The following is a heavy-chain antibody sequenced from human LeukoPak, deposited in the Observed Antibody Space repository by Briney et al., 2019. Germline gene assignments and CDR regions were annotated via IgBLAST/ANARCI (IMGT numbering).Heavy chain of an antibody. CDR2: ISGGGDAT. Sequence: PGGSLRLSCAASDFSFITYAMSWVRQAPGKGLEWVSTISGGGDATYYADSVKGRFTISRDNSKNTLYLQMNSLRAEDTAVYYCAFNWIGLLSGYFDHWGQGTLVPVSS. J-gene: IGHJ4*02. V-gene: IGHV3-23*01. CDR1: DFSFITYA. D-gene: IGHD1-26*01. CDR3: AFNWIGLLSGYFDH.